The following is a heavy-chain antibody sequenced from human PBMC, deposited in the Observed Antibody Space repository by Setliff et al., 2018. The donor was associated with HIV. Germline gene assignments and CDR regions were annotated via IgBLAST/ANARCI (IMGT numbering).Heavy chain of an antibody. Sequence: GASVKVSCKASGGTFSSYAISWVRQAPGQGLEWMGGIIPIFGTVNYAQKFQGRVTITADESTSTAYMELSSLRSEDTAVYYCARSDYYDSSGYSWFDPWGQGTLVTVSS. J-gene: IGHJ5*02. CDR3: ARSDYYDSSGYSWFDP. D-gene: IGHD3-22*01. CDR1: GGTFSSYA. CDR2: IIPIFGTV. V-gene: IGHV1-69*13.